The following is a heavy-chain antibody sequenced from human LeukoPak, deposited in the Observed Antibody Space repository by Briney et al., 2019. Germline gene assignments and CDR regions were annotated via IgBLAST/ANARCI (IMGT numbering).Heavy chain of an antibody. D-gene: IGHD3-22*01. J-gene: IGHJ4*02. Sequence: GESLKISCKGSGYSLTSYWIGWVRQMPGKGLEWMRIIYPGDSDTRYSPSFQGQVTISADKSISTAYLQWSSLKASDTAMYYCARDGNYYDSSGYYLHYWGQGTLVTVSS. V-gene: IGHV5-51*01. CDR3: ARDGNYYDSSGYYLHY. CDR1: GYSLTSYW. CDR2: IYPGDSDT.